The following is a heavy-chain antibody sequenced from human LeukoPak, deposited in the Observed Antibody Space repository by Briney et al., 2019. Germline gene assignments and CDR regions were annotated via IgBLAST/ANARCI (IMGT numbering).Heavy chain of an antibody. V-gene: IGHV4-4*07. CDR3: ARGAAMGDFDY. D-gene: IGHD5-18*01. CDR2: IYTSGST. CDR1: GGSISSYY. J-gene: IGHJ4*02. Sequence: PSETLSLTCTVSGGSISSYYWSWIRQPAGKGLEWIGRIYTSGSTNYNPSLKSRVTMSVDTSKSHFSLKLSSVTAADTAVYYCARGAAMGDFDYWGQGTLVTVSS.